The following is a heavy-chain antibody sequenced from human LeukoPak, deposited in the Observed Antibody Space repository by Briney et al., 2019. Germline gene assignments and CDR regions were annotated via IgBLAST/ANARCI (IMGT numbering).Heavy chain of an antibody. J-gene: IGHJ4*02. CDR3: ARDLFRGDNSGDY. CDR1: GGSISSYY. Sequence: PSETLSLTCTVSGGSISSYYWSWIRQPSGKGLEWIGYIYYSGSTNYNPSLKSRVTISADTSKNQFSLNLSSVTAADTAIYYCARDLFRGDNSGDYWGQGTLVAVSS. D-gene: IGHD4-23*01. CDR2: IYYSGST. V-gene: IGHV4-59*01.